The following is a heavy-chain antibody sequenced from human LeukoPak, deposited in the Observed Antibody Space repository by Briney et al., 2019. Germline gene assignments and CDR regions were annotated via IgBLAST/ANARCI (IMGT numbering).Heavy chain of an antibody. Sequence: PGGSLRLSCAASGFTFSSYAMHWVRQAPGKGLEWVAVISYDGSNKYYADSVKGRFTISRDNSKNTLYLQMNSLRAEDTAVYYCARSGDYGGNSYYYYGMDVWGQGTTVTVSS. CDR1: GFTFSSYA. D-gene: IGHD4-23*01. CDR3: ARSGDYGGNSYYYYGMDV. V-gene: IGHV3-30*14. CDR2: ISYDGSNK. J-gene: IGHJ6*02.